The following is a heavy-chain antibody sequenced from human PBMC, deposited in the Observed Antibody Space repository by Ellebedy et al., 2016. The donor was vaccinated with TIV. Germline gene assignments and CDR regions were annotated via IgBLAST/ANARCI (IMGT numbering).Heavy chain of an antibody. J-gene: IGHJ1*01. V-gene: IGHV3-30*04. Sequence: GGSLRLSXAASGFTFNNYAMHWVRQAPGKGLEWVAVISYDERFKSYADSVKGRFTISKDNSKTTLYLEMSSLRPEDTAVYYCARDASYCSGGRCYSLEYLQHWGHGTLVTVSS. CDR1: GFTFNNYA. D-gene: IGHD2-15*01. CDR3: ARDASYCSGGRCYSLEYLQH. CDR2: ISYDERFK.